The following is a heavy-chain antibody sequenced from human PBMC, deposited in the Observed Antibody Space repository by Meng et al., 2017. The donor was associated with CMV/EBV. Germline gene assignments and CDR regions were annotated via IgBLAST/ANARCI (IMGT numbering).Heavy chain of an antibody. CDR3: ANGGDITFGVVIMSHYYYYGMDV. V-gene: IGHV1-69*02. CDR2: FIPILGIA. D-gene: IGHD3-3*01. J-gene: IGHJ6*02. Sequence: SVKVSCKASGGIFISYSISWVRQPPGQGLEWMGRFIPILGIANYTQKFQGSVKITADKSTSTAYMELSSLRTGDTAVYYCANGGDITFGVVIMSHYYYYGMDVWGQGTTVTVSS. CDR1: GGIFISYS.